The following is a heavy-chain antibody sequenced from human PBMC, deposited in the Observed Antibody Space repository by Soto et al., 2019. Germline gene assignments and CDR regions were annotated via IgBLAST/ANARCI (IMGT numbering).Heavy chain of an antibody. J-gene: IGHJ4*02. V-gene: IGHV3-30*03. Sequence: SLRLSCAASGFTFSTYGIHWVRQAPGKGLEWVALISYDGSNKNYVDSVKGRFTISRDNSKNTLYLQMNSLRAEDTAVYYCARVVATIRGPYFDYWGQGTLVTVSS. D-gene: IGHD5-12*01. CDR1: GFTFSTYG. CDR3: ARVVATIRGPYFDY. CDR2: ISYDGSNK.